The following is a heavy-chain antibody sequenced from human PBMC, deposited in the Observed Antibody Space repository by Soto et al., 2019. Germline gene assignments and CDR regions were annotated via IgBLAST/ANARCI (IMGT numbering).Heavy chain of an antibody. J-gene: IGHJ6*02. CDR1: GGTFSSYA. CDR3: AMEKKEGYCSGGSCYYEGPYYYGMDV. V-gene: IGHV1-69*13. CDR2: IIPIFGTA. D-gene: IGHD2-15*01. Sequence: SVKVSCKASGGTFSSYAISWVRQAPGQGLEWMGGIIPIFGTANYAQKFQGRVTITADESTSTAYMELSSLRSEDTAVYYCAMEKKEGYCSGGSCYYEGPYYYGMDVWGQGTTVTVSS.